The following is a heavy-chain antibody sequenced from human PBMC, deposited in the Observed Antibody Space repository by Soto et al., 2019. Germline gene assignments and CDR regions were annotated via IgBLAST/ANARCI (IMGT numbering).Heavy chain of an antibody. V-gene: IGHV3-23*01. D-gene: IGHD2-15*01. CDR1: GVTFSSYA. CDR3: AKVDIVVVVRLRQFDY. J-gene: IGHJ4*02. CDR2: ISGSGGST. Sequence: GGSLRLSCAASGVTFSSYAMSWVTQAPGKGLEWVLAISGSGGSTYYADSVKGRFTISRDNSKNTLYLQMNSLRAEDTAVYYCAKVDIVVVVRLRQFDYWGQGT.